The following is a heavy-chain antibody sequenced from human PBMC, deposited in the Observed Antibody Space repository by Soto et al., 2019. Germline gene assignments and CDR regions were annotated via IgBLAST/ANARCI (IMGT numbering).Heavy chain of an antibody. Sequence: QVQLVQSGAEVKKPGSSVKVSCKASGGTFSSYAISWVRQAPGQGLEWMGGIIPIFGTANYAQKFQGRVTITADEATSTAYMELSSLRSEDTAVYYCARSETTVTPYYYYYGMDVWGQGTTVTVSS. CDR3: ARSETTVTPYYYYYGMDV. CDR2: IIPIFGTA. D-gene: IGHD4-17*01. V-gene: IGHV1-69*01. CDR1: GGTFSSYA. J-gene: IGHJ6*02.